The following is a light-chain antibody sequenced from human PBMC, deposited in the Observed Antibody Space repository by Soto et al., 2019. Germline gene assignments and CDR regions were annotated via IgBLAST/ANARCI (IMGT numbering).Light chain of an antibody. J-gene: IGKJ2*01. CDR3: QQYDKIPPT. CDR1: QDISNY. V-gene: IGKV1-33*01. Sequence: DIQMTQSPSSLSASVGDRVTITCQASQDISNYLNWYQQKPGKAPKLLIYGASNLETGVPSRFSGRGSGTRFSFTINSLQPEDIATDYCQQYDKIPPTFGQGTKLEIK. CDR2: GAS.